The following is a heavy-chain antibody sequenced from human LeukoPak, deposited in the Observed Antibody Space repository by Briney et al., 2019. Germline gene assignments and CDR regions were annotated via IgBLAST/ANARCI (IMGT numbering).Heavy chain of an antibody. CDR2: ISGSGAST. CDR1: VFTFSIYA. CDR3: AKQALSSWYLTDY. Sequence: PGRTLRLSCAASVFTFSIYAMIWVRQSPGKGLEGGSSISGSGASTYYADSVKGRFTISRDNSQNPLYLQMTSLRADDTAVYYCAKQALSSWYLTDYRGQGTLVTVSS. V-gene: IGHV3-23*01. D-gene: IGHD6-13*01. J-gene: IGHJ4*02.